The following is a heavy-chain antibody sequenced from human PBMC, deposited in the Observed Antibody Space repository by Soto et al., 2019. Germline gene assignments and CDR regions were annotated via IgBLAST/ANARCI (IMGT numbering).Heavy chain of an antibody. Sequence: PGESLKISCQASGYIFSSYWSGWGRQMPGKGLEWMGIVHPGNSDIRYSPSFQGQVTVSVDRSISTAYLQWSSLKAPDTAMYYCAALTGATFHWGQGTLVTAPQ. CDR1: GYIFSSYW. CDR3: AALTGATFH. CDR2: VHPGNSDI. D-gene: IGHD1-20*01. V-gene: IGHV5-51*01. J-gene: IGHJ4*02.